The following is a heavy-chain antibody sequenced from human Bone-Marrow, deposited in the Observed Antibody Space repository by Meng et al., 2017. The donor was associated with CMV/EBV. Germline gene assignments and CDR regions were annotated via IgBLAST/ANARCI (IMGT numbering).Heavy chain of an antibody. J-gene: IGHJ5*02. Sequence: ETLSLTCPFPGGSSSSSSYYWGWIRQPPGKGLEWIGSIYDSGSTYYNPSLKSRVTIAVDTSKNPFSLKLSPVTAADTAVYYCARHGWSRWFDPWGQGTLVTVSS. CDR1: GGSSSSSSYY. V-gene: IGHV4-39*01. CDR2: IYDSGST. D-gene: IGHD2-2*03. CDR3: ARHGWSRWFDP.